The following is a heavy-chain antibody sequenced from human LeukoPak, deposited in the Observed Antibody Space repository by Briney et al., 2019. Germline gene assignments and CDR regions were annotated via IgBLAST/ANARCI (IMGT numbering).Heavy chain of an antibody. Sequence: GSLRLSCAASGFTFSSYGMHWVRQAPGKGLEWVAVIWYDGSSKYYADSVKGRFTISRDNSKNTLYLQMNSLRAEDTAAYYCARGHDLSYCSSTSCLYYYYYYGMDVWGQGTTVTVSS. D-gene: IGHD2-2*01. CDR3: ARGHDLSYCSSTSCLYYYYYYGMDV. V-gene: IGHV3-33*01. CDR2: IWYDGSSK. CDR1: GFTFSSYG. J-gene: IGHJ6*02.